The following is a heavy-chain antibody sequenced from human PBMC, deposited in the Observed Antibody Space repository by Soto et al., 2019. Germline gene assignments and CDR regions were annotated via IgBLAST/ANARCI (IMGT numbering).Heavy chain of an antibody. Sequence: SETLSLTCTVSGGSISSSSYYWGWIRQPPGKGLEWIGSFYYSGSTYYNPSLKSRVTISVDTSKNQFSLKLSSVTAADTAVYYCARRGGSDSGSFDYWGQGTLVTVS. J-gene: IGHJ4*02. CDR3: ARRGGSDSGSFDY. CDR2: FYYSGST. V-gene: IGHV4-39*01. D-gene: IGHD1-26*01. CDR1: GGSISSSSYY.